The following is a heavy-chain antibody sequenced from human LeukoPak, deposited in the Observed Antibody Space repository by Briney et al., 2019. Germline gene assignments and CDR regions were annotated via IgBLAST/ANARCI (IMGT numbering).Heavy chain of an antibody. CDR3: AKEGDHYDSRDSGAFDI. Sequence: PGGSLRLSCAASGFAFSSFAMSWVRQPPGKGLEWVSSTSGSGGSTYYADSVKGRFTISRDNSKNTLYLQMNSLRAEDTAVYYCAKEGDHYDSRDSGAFDIWGQGTRVTVSS. J-gene: IGHJ3*02. CDR1: GFAFSSFA. V-gene: IGHV3-23*01. CDR2: TSGSGGST. D-gene: IGHD3-22*01.